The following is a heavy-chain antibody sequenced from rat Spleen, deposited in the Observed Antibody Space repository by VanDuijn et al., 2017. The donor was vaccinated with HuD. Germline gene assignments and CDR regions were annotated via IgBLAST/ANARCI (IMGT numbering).Heavy chain of an antibody. J-gene: IGHJ2*01. D-gene: IGHD1-9*01. CDR1: GFTFSNYG. CDR3: ARRHYGYTDYFDY. Sequence: EVQLMESGGGLVQPGRSLKLSCAASGFTFSNYGMHWIRQAPTKGLEWVASISPSGGSTYYRDSVKGRFTISRDNAKSTLSLQMDSLRSEDTATFYCARRHYGYTDYFDYWGQGVMVTVSS. CDR2: ISPSGGST. V-gene: IGHV5-19*01.